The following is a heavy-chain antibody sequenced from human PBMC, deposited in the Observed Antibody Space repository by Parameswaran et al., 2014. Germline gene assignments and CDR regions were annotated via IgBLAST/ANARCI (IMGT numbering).Heavy chain of an antibody. J-gene: IGHJ4*02. D-gene: IGHD5-18*01. CDR3: ANLGTWIQLPKY. CDR2: ISGSGGST. Sequence: VRQAPGKGLEWVSAISGSGGSTYYADSVKGRFTISRDNSKNTLYLQMNSLRAEDTAVYYCANLGTWIQLPKYWGQGTLVTVSS. V-gene: IGHV3-23*01.